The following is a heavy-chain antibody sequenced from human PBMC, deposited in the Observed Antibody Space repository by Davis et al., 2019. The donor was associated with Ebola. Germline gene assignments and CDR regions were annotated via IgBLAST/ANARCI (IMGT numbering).Heavy chain of an antibody. CDR2: ISPDGSDK. Sequence: GESLKISCAASGISFSNYGMFWVCQAPGKVMEWVAVISPDGSDKNYADSGKGRFTISRDNSKNTLDLQMNSLRPEDTAVYYCAKTRSNWWNDALEIWGRGTMVIVSS. CDR1: GISFSNYG. CDR3: AKTRSNWWNDALEI. V-gene: IGHV3-30*18. J-gene: IGHJ3*02. D-gene: IGHD2-8*02.